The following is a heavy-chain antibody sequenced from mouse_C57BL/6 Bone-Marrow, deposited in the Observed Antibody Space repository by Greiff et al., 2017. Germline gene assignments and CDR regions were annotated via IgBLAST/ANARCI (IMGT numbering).Heavy chain of an antibody. CDR1: GYTFTSYG. Sequence: QVHVKQSGAELARPGASVKLSCKASGYTFTSYGISWVKQRTGQGLEWIGEIYPRSGNTYYNEKFKGKATLTADKSSSTAYMELRSLTSADSAVYFCARSRGNLASCFAYWGQGTLVTVSA. CDR2: IYPRSGNT. J-gene: IGHJ3*01. CDR3: ARSRGNLASCFAY. V-gene: IGHV1-81*01. D-gene: IGHD2-1*01.